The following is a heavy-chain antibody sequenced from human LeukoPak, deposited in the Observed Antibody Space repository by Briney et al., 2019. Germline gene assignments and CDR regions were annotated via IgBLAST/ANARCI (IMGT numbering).Heavy chain of an antibody. V-gene: IGHV1-2*02. CDR1: GYTFTGYY. Sequence: GASVKVSCKASGYTFTGYYMHLVRQAPGQGLEWMGWINPNSGGTNYAQKFQGRVTMTRDTSISTAYMELSRLRSDDTAVYYCARDPLCGGDCYATGWGQGTLVTVSS. J-gene: IGHJ4*02. D-gene: IGHD2-21*02. CDR3: ARDPLCGGDCYATG. CDR2: INPNSGGT.